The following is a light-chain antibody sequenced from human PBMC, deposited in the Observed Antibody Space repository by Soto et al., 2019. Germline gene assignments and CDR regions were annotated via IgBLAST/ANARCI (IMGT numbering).Light chain of an antibody. V-gene: IGLV2-11*01. CDR1: SSDVGGYNY. CDR2: EVN. J-gene: IGLJ1*01. Sequence: QSALTQPRSVSGSPGQSVTISCTGTSSDVGGYNYVSWYQQHPGNAPKLVISEVNKRPSGVPDRFSGSKSGNTASLTISGLQAEDEADYYCCSYAGSPYFFGTGTKLTVL. CDR3: CSYAGSPYF.